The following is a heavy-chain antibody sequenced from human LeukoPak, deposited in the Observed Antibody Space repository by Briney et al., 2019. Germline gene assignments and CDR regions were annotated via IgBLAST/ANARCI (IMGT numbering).Heavy chain of an antibody. Sequence: GASVKVSCKTSGYTFNSYDINWVRQATGQGLEWMGWMNPNSGNTGYAQKLQGRVTMTRNTSIRTAYMELGGLRPEDTAVYYCARRNIRFLELDFWGQGTLVTVSS. J-gene: IGHJ4*02. V-gene: IGHV1-8*02. CDR3: ARRNIRFLELDF. D-gene: IGHD3-3*01. CDR1: GYTFNSYD. CDR2: MNPNSGNT.